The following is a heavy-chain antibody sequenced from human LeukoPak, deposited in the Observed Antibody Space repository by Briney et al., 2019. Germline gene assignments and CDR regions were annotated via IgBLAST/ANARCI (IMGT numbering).Heavy chain of an antibody. Sequence: PGGSLRLSCAASGFTVSSNYMSWVRQAPGKGLEWVSVIYSGGSTYYADSVKVRFTISRDNAKNSLYLQMNSLRAEDTAVYYCARGRLDTAMVGDYWGQGTLVTVSS. D-gene: IGHD5-18*01. CDR1: GFTVSSNY. CDR2: IYSGGST. J-gene: IGHJ4*02. CDR3: ARGRLDTAMVGDY. V-gene: IGHV3-53*01.